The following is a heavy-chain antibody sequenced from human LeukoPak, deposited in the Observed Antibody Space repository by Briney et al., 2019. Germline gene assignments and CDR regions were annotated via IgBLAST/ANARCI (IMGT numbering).Heavy chain of an antibody. CDR2: INPSGSST. J-gene: IGHJ4*02. Sequence: ASVKVSCKASGYTFTSYYMHWVRQAPGQGLEWMGIINPSGSSTSYAQKFQGRVTMTRDTSTSTVYMELSSLRSEDTAVYYCARGYLWFGELLYSGNLDYWGQGTLVTVSS. CDR1: GYTFTSYY. CDR3: ARGYLWFGELLYSGNLDY. D-gene: IGHD3-10*01. V-gene: IGHV1-46*01.